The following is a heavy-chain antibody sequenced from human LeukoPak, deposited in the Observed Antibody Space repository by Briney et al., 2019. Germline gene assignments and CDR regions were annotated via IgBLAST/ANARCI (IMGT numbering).Heavy chain of an antibody. CDR1: GFIFSSYS. J-gene: IGHJ4*02. CDR2: ISSSSRYI. V-gene: IGHV3-21*01. CDR3: ARDLGGYDYDDSSGYSNY. D-gene: IGHD3-22*01. Sequence: GGSLRLSCAASGFIFSSYSMNWVRQAPGKGLELVSSISSSSRYIYYADSVKGRFTISRDNAKKSLYLQMNSLRAEDTAVYYCARDLGGYDYDDSSGYSNYWGQGTLVTVSS.